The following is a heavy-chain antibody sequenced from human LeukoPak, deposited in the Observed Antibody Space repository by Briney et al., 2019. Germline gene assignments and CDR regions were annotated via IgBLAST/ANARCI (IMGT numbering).Heavy chain of an antibody. V-gene: IGHV4-59*08. CDR3: ARQSFSSGPFLDY. J-gene: IGHJ4*02. CDR1: GGSMSNDY. Sequence: SETLSLTCTVSGGSMSNDYWSWIRQPPGKGPEWIGFIHSSGSTNYNPSLKSRVITSVDTSNNQFSLKLSSVTAADTAVYYCARQSFSSGPFLDYWGQGTLVTVSS. CDR2: IHSSGST. D-gene: IGHD6-19*01.